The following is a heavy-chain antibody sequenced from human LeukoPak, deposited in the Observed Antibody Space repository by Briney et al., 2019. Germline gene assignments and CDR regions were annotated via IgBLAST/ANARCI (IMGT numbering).Heavy chain of an antibody. V-gene: IGHV3-7*01. D-gene: IGHD4-11*01. CDR3: ARGPSNGNYYYYYMDV. CDR2: IKQDGSEK. CDR1: GFTFSSYW. J-gene: IGHJ6*03. Sequence: GGSLRLSCAASGFTFSSYWMSWVRQAPGKGLEWVANIKQDGSEKYYVDSVKGRFTISRDNAKNSLYLQMNSLRAEDTAVYYCARGPSNGNYYYYYMDVWGKGTTATVSS.